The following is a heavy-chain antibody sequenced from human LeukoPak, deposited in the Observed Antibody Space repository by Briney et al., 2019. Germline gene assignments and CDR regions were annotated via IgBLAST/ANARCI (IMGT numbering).Heavy chain of an antibody. CDR1: GGTFSSYA. Sequence: GASVKVSCKASGGTFSSYAISWVRQAPGQGLEWMGGIIPIFGTANYAQKFQGRVTITADESTSTAYMELSGLRSEDTAVYYCARGLAVADPFDYWGQGTLVTVSS. CDR2: IIPIFGTA. D-gene: IGHD6-19*01. V-gene: IGHV1-69*13. J-gene: IGHJ4*02. CDR3: ARGLAVADPFDY.